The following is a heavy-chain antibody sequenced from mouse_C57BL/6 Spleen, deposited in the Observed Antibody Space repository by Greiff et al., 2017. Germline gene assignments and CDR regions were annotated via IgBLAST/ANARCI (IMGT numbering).Heavy chain of an antibody. J-gene: IGHJ3*01. CDR2: IYPRSGNT. CDR1: GYTFTSYG. V-gene: IGHV1-81*01. D-gene: IGHD2-4*01. CDR3: AYDYDGAY. Sequence: VQLQQSGAELARPGASVKLSCKASGYTFTSYGISWVKQRTGQGLEWIGEIYPRSGNTYYNEKFKGKATLTADKSSSTAYMELRSLTSEDSAVYFCAYDYDGAYWGQGTLVTVSA.